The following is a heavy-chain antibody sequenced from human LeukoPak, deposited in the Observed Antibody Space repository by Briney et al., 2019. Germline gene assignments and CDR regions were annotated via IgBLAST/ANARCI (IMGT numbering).Heavy chain of an antibody. CDR2: ISSSGSTI. V-gene: IGHV3-11*04. CDR3: ARVPRYCSSTSCLYYYYMDV. Sequence: GGSLRLSCAASGFTFSDYYMSWIRQAPGKGLEWVSYISSSGSTIYYADSVKGRFTISRDNAKNSLYLQMNSLRAEDTAVYYCARVPRYCSSTSCLYYYYMDVWGKGTTVTVSS. D-gene: IGHD2-2*01. J-gene: IGHJ6*03. CDR1: GFTFSDYY.